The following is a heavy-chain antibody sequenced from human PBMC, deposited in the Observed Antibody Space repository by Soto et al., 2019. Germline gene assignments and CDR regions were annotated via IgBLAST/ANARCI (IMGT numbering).Heavy chain of an antibody. CDR3: ARDRGIATRPGYHFDF. V-gene: IGHV3-30*04. J-gene: IGHJ4*02. CDR1: GFTLVSNA. Sequence: QVQLVESGGGVVQPGRSLRLSCAASGFTLVSNAMNWVRQAPGKGLEWVAIISYDGRNAFYADSVKGRFTISRDNSKNTLYLNMNSLRAEDTAVYYCARDRGIATRPGYHFDFWGQGTLVTVSS. D-gene: IGHD6-6*01. CDR2: ISYDGRNA.